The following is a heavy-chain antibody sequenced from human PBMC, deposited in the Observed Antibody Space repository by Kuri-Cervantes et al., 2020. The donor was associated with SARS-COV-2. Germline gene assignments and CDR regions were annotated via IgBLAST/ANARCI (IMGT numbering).Heavy chain of an antibody. V-gene: IGHV3-53*05. CDR1: GFTVSSNY. Sequence: GGSLRLSCAASGFTVSSNYMSWVRQAPGKGLEWVSVIYSGGSTYYADSVKGRFTISRDNSKNTLYLQMNSLRSEDTAVYYCARAGAVGITGTINWFDAWGQGTLVTVSS. J-gene: IGHJ5*02. CDR2: IYSGGST. CDR3: ARAGAVGITGTINWFDA. D-gene: IGHD1-20*01.